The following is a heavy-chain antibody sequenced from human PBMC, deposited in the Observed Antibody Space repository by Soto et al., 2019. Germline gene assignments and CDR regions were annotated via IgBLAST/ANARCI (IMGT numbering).Heavy chain of an antibody. CDR2: ISSSSSTI. J-gene: IGHJ3*02. Sequence: EVQLVESGGGLVQPGGSLRLSCAASGFTFSSYSMNWVRQAPGKGLEWVSYISSSSSTIYYADSVKGRFTISRDNAKNSLYLQMNSLRAEDTAVYYCARDSHYDILLHDAFDIWGQGTMVTVSS. CDR1: GFTFSSYS. D-gene: IGHD3-9*01. CDR3: ARDSHYDILLHDAFDI. V-gene: IGHV3-48*01.